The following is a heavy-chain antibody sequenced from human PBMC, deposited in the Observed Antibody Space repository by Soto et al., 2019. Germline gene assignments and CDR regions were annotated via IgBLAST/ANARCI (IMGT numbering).Heavy chain of an antibody. CDR2: IIPIFGTA. J-gene: IGHJ6*02. CDR1: VGTLSSYA. V-gene: IGHV1-69*13. CDR3: ARDNSDSSGYAAPTAYYYYGMDV. D-gene: IGHD3-22*01. Sequence: PSVKVCCKASVGTLSSYAIRWVRQAPGQGLEWMGGIIPIFGTANYAQKFQGRVTITADESTSTAYMELSSLRSEDTAVYYCARDNSDSSGYAAPTAYYYYGMDVWGQGTTVTVSS.